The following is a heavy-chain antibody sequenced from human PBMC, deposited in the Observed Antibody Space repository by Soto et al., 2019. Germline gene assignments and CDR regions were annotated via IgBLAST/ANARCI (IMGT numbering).Heavy chain of an antibody. D-gene: IGHD2-15*01. CDR1: GYSFTSQW. CDR2: IDPSDSYT. Sequence: GESLKISCKASGYSFTSQWISWVRQMPGKGLEWMGRIDPSDSYTNYSPSFQGHVTISADKSISTAYLQWNSLKASDTAMYYCARHFCSGGACYSGADFDYWGQGTLLTVSS. V-gene: IGHV5-10-1*01. J-gene: IGHJ4*02. CDR3: ARHFCSGGACYSGADFDY.